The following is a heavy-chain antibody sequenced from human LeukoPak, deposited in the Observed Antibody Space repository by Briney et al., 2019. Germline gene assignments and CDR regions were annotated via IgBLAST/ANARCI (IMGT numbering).Heavy chain of an antibody. CDR2: IWYDGSNK. V-gene: IGHV3-33*01. Sequence: GGSLRLSCAASGFTFSIYGMHWVRQAPGKGREWVAVIWYDGSNKYYADSVKGRFTISRDNSKNTMYLKMNSLRAEDTAVYYCARDVPAYYYDSSGYTDAFDIWGQGTMVTVSS. D-gene: IGHD3-22*01. CDR1: GFTFSIYG. CDR3: ARDVPAYYYDSSGYTDAFDI. J-gene: IGHJ3*02.